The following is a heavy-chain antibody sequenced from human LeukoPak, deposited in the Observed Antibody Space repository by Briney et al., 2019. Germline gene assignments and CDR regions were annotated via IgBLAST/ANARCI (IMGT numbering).Heavy chain of an antibody. V-gene: IGHV3-7*01. J-gene: IGHJ4*02. CDR1: GFTFDDYG. CDR2: IKQDESER. CDR3: ARDKIVGATFLDY. Sequence: GGSLRLSCAASGFTFDDYGMSWVRQAPGKGLEWVANIKQDESERYYVDSVKGRFTISGDNAKNSLYLQMNSLRAEDTAVYYCARDKIVGATFLDYWGQGTLVTVSS. D-gene: IGHD1-26*01.